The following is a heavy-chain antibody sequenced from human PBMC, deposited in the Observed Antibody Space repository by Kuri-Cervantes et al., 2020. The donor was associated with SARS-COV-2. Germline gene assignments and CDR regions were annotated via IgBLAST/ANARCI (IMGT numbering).Heavy chain of an antibody. J-gene: IGHJ4*02. CDR3: AKDGEDIVVVPAAPLDY. V-gene: IGHV3-30*18. CDR2: ISYDGSNK. CDR1: GFTFSSYG. D-gene: IGHD2-2*01. Sequence: LSLTCAASGFTFSSYGMHWVRQAPGKGLEWVAVISYDGSNKYYADSVKGRFTISRDNSKNTLYLQMNSLRAEDTAVYYCAKDGEDIVVVPAAPLDYWGQGTLVTVSS.